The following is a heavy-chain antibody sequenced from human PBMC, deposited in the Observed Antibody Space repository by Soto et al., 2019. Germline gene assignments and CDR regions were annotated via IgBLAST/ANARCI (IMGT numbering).Heavy chain of an antibody. D-gene: IGHD2-2*01. CDR2: ISSSGNTI. J-gene: IGHJ3*02. Sequence: QVQLVESGGGLVKPGGSLRLSCAASGFTFSDYYMSWIRQAPGKGMDCVSYISSSGNTIYYADSVKGRFTISRDNAKNTLYLQMHSRRAEDTAVYYCARALGYFRSTSCYVAAFDIWGQGTMVTVAS. CDR3: ARALGYFRSTSCYVAAFDI. CDR1: GFTFSDYY. V-gene: IGHV3-11*01.